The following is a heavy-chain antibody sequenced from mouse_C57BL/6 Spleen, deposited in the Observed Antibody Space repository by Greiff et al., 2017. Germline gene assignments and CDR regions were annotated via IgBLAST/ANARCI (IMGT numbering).Heavy chain of an antibody. CDR3: ARGEGSSQNYSDY. J-gene: IGHJ2*01. D-gene: IGHD1-1*01. CDR2: IFPGSGST. Sequence: QVHVKQSGPELVKPGASVKISCKASGYTFTDYYLNWVKQRPGQGLEWIGWIFPGSGSTYYNEKFKGKATLTVDKSSSTAYMLLSSLTSEDSAVYFCARGEGSSQNYSDYWGEGTTLTVSS. CDR1: GYTFTDYY. V-gene: IGHV1-75*01.